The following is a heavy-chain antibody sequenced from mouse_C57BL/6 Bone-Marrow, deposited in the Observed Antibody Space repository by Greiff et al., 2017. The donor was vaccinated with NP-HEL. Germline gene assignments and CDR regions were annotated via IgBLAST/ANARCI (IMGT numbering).Heavy chain of an antibody. CDR1: GYTFTSYW. D-gene: IGHD2-5*01. CDR2: IDPSDSYT. CDR3: ARLSGYSNYGYYAMDY. Sequence: QVQLQQPGAELVKPGASVKLSCKASGYTFTSYWMQWVKQRPGQGLEWIGEIDPSDSYTNYNQKFKGKATLTVDTSSSTAYMQLSSLTSEDSAVYYCARLSGYSNYGYYAMDYWGQGTSATVSS. V-gene: IGHV1-50*01. J-gene: IGHJ4*01.